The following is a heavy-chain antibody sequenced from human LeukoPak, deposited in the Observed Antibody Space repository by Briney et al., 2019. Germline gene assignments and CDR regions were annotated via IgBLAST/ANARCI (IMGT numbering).Heavy chain of an antibody. CDR2: VYYSGTT. V-gene: IGHV4-59*13. CDR1: GGSINGYS. CDR3: ARGRDRGYSSNTDCYYYYMDV. Sequence: SETLSLTCTVSGGSINGYSCTWIRQPPGKRLELIGCVYYSGTTDSNPSLRSRVTMSTDTSNNQFSLRLSSVTAADTAVYFCARGRDRGYSSNTDCYYYYMDVWGKGTPVTVSS. D-gene: IGHD5-18*01. J-gene: IGHJ6*03.